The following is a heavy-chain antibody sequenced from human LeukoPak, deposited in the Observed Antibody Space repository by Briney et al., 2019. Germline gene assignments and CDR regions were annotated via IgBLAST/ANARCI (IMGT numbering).Heavy chain of an antibody. V-gene: IGHV3-66*01. CDR3: ASQGIQLWIGCFDY. D-gene: IGHD5-18*01. Sequence: PGGSLRLSCTASGFTVSSNYMSWVRQAPGKGLEWVSVIYSGGSTYYADSVKGRFTISRDNSKNTLYLQMNSLRAEDTAVYYCASQGIQLWIGCFDYWGQGTLVTVSS. CDR2: IYSGGST. J-gene: IGHJ4*02. CDR1: GFTVSSNY.